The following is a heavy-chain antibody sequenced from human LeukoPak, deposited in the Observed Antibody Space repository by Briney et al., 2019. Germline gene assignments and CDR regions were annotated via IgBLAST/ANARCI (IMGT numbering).Heavy chain of an antibody. CDR1: GGTFNSYA. D-gene: IGHD1-20*01. Sequence: ASVKVSCKASGGTFNSYAISWVRQAPGQGLEWMGRITPILGVPNYAQKFQGRVTITADQSTSTAYMELSSLRSEDTAVYYCVRDSLSITKTAAGVTFDIWGQGTMVTVSS. J-gene: IGHJ3*02. V-gene: IGHV1-69*04. CDR3: VRDSLSITKTAAGVTFDI. CDR2: ITPILGVP.